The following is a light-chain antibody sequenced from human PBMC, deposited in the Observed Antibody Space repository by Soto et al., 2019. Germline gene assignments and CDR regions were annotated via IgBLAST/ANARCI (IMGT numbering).Light chain of an antibody. J-gene: IGKJ1*01. Sequence: DLQKNQNPSTLSASVGDRVTISCRASQSISSWLAWYQQKPGKAPNLLIYDASSLQSGVPSRFSGIGSGTEFTLTISSLQPDDFATYYCQQYSSHWTFGQGTKVDIK. V-gene: IGKV1-5*01. CDR3: QQYSSHWT. CDR2: DAS. CDR1: QSISSW.